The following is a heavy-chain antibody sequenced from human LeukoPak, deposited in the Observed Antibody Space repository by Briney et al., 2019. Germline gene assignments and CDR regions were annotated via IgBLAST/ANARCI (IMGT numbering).Heavy chain of an antibody. CDR3: ARTHDYYDSSGYFNYFDY. CDR1: GGSISSSSYY. CDR2: IYYSGST. J-gene: IGHJ4*02. D-gene: IGHD3-22*01. V-gene: IGHV4-39*01. Sequence: PSETLSLTCTVSGGSISSSSYYWGRIRQPPGKGLEWIGSIYYSGSTYYNPSLKSRVTISVDTSKNQFSLKLSSVIAADTAVYYCARTHDYYDSSGYFNYFDYWGQGTLVTVSS.